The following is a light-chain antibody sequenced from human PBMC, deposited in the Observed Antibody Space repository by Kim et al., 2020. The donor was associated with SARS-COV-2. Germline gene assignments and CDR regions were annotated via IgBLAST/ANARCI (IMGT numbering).Light chain of an antibody. J-gene: IGLJ1*01. Sequence: SYELTQPPSVSVSPGQTASITCSGDKLGDKYACWYQQKPGQSPVLVIYQDNKRPSGIPERFSGSNSGNTATLTISGTQAMDEADYYCQAWDSSTADFGTGTKVTVL. CDR2: QDN. CDR3: QAWDSSTAD. CDR1: KLGDKY. V-gene: IGLV3-1*01.